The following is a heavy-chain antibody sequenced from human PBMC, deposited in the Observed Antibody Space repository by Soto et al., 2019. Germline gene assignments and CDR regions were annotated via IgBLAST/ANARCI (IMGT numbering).Heavy chain of an antibody. CDR2: ISYDGSNK. CDR1: GFTFSSYG. Sequence: GGSLRLSCAASGFTFSSYGMHWVRQAPGKGLEWVAVISYDGSNKYYADSVKGRFTISRDNSKNTLYLQMNSLRAEDTAVYYCAKEGVAARPLISTYYFDYWGQGTLVTVSS. J-gene: IGHJ4*02. D-gene: IGHD6-6*01. V-gene: IGHV3-30*18. CDR3: AKEGVAARPLISTYYFDY.